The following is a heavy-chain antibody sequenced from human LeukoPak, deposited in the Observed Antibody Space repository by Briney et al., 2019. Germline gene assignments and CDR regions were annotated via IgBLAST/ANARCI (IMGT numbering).Heavy chain of an antibody. CDR1: GFTFSSYA. J-gene: IGHJ1*01. CDR2: IGTAGDT. V-gene: IGHV3-13*01. D-gene: IGHD3-22*01. Sequence: GGSLRLSCAASGFTFSSYAMSWVRQAPGKGLEWVSAIGTAGDTYYPGSVKGRFTISRENAKNSLYLQMNSLRAGDTAVYYCARGRSGYYDSSGQFQHWGQGTLVTVSS. CDR3: ARGRSGYYDSSGQFQH.